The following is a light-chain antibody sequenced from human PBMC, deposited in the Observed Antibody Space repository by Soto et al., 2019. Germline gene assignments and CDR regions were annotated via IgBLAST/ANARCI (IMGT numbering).Light chain of an antibody. CDR2: GAY. CDR1: HVIGNY. J-gene: IGKJ5*01. Sequence: DIHMTQSPSSLAASLGDRVTSTCRASHVIGNYLAWYQQKPGKVPKLLIYGAYTLQSGVPSRFSGSGSGTDFTLTISSLQPEDVAIYYCQKYNSGLITFGQGARLEIK. CDR3: QKYNSGLIT. V-gene: IGKV1-27*01.